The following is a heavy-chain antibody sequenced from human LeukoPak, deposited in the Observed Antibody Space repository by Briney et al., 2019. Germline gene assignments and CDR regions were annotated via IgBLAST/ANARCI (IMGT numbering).Heavy chain of an antibody. J-gene: IGHJ4*02. CDR3: NTVTYYNTRAPGDY. D-gene: IGHD3-10*01. CDR1: GFTFDDYG. CDR2: INWNGGST. Sequence: GGSPRLSCAASGFTFDDYGMSWVRQAPGKGLEWASGINWNGGSTGYADSVKGRFTISRDNAKNTLYLQMNSLRVEDTAVCYCNTVTYYNTRAPGDYWGQGTLVTVSS. V-gene: IGHV3-20*04.